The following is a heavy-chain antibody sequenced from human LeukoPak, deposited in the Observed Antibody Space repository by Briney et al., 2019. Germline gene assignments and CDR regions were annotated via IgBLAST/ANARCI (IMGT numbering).Heavy chain of an antibody. V-gene: IGHV3-21*01. J-gene: IGHJ6*04. D-gene: IGHD1-26*01. CDR3: ACLVGATQDV. CDR2: ISSTSTYI. Sequence: GGSLRLSCAASGFTFSSYSMNWVRQAPGKGLEWVSSISSTSTYIYYADSVKGRFTISRDNAKNSMYLQMNSLRAEDTAVYYCACLVGATQDVWGKGTTVIVSS. CDR1: GFTFSSYS.